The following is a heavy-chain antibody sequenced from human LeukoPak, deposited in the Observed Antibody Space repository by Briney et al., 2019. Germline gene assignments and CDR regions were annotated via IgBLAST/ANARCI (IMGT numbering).Heavy chain of an antibody. J-gene: IGHJ4*02. CDR3: ARRRTYGELDY. CDR2: IYYSGST. D-gene: IGHD4-17*01. V-gene: IGHV4-59*08. CDR1: GGSISSYY. Sequence: PSETLSLTCTVSGGSISSYYWSWIRQPPGKGLEWIGYIYYSGSTNYNPSLKSRVTISVDTSKNQFSLKLSSVTAADTAVYYCARRRTYGELDYWGQGTLVTVSS.